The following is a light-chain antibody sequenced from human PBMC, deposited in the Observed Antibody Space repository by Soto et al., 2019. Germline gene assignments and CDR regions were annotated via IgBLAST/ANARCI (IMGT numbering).Light chain of an antibody. CDR1: QTVGRY. CDR3: QEYIHWPPGM. J-gene: IGKJ1*01. Sequence: EIVLTQSPATLSLSPGDRVTLSCRASQTVGRYLSWYQHSPGQGPRLLVYDASNRATGIPARFSGSGSETDFTLTISSLEPEDFAVYYCQEYIHWPPGMFGPGTTVDIK. CDR2: DAS. V-gene: IGKV3-11*01.